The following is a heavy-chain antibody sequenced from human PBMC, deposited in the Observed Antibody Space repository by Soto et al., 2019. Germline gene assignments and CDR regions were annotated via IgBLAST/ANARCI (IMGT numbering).Heavy chain of an antibody. V-gene: IGHV4-59*01. CDR2: IYYSGST. Sequence: SETLSLTCTVSGGSISSYYWSWIRQPPGKGLEWIGYIYYSGSTNYNPSLKSRVTISVDTSKNQFSLKLSSVTAADTAVYYCARYSWDYRSAKPDNWFDPWGQGTLVTCPQ. CDR3: ARYSWDYRSAKPDNWFDP. CDR1: GGSISSYY. D-gene: IGHD6-25*01. J-gene: IGHJ5*02.